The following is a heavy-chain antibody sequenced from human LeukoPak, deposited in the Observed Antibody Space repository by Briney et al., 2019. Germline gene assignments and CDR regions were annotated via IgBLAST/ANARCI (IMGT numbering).Heavy chain of an antibody. CDR3: AKDLVIVVVPAAITYGMDV. D-gene: IGHD2-2*01. J-gene: IGHJ6*02. V-gene: IGHV3-30*18. Sequence: PGRSLALSCAASGFTFSSYGMHWVRQAPGKGLEWVAVISYDGSNKYYADSVKGRFTISRDNSKNTLYLQMNSLRAEDTAVYYCAKDLVIVVVPAAITYGMDVWGQGTTVTVSS. CDR1: GFTFSSYG. CDR2: ISYDGSNK.